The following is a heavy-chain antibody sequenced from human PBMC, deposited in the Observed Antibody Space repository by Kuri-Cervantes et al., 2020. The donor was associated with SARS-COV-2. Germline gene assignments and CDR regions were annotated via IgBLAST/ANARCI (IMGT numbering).Heavy chain of an antibody. D-gene: IGHD7-27*01. Sequence: LSLTCAASGFSFNTYAMYWARQAPGKGLEWVANIKQDGSEKYYVDSVKGRFTISRDNAKNSLYLQMSSLRAEDTAVYYCARDLRLGKSLDYWGQGTLVTVSS. CDR2: IKQDGSEK. V-gene: IGHV3-7*01. J-gene: IGHJ4*02. CDR1: GFSFNTYA. CDR3: ARDLRLGKSLDY.